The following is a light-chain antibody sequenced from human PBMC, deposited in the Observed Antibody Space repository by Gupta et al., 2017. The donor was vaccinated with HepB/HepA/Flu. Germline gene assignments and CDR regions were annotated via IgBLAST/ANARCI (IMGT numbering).Light chain of an antibody. V-gene: IGKV3-11*01. Sequence: LVFTQSPATLSLSPGERATLSCRVSQSVSTYLAWYQQKPGQAPRLLIYDASNRATGIPARFSGSGSGTDFTLTSNSLEPEDFAVYYCQQRIIGVTFGQGTRLEIE. CDR2: DAS. CDR1: QSVSTY. J-gene: IGKJ5*01. CDR3: QQRIIGVT.